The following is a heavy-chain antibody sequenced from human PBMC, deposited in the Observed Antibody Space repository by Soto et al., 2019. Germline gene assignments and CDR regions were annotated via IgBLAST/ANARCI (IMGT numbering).Heavy chain of an antibody. CDR3: AHRRAGRSGWYY. Sequence: QITLKESGPTLVKPTQTLTLTCTFSGFSLSTSGVGVGWIRQPPGKALEWLALIYWDDDKRYSPSLKSRLTITKDTSKTQVVLTMTNMDPVDTATYYCAHRRAGRSGWYYWGQGTLVTVSS. CDR2: IYWDDDK. CDR1: GFSLSTSGVG. J-gene: IGHJ4*02. D-gene: IGHD6-19*01. V-gene: IGHV2-5*02.